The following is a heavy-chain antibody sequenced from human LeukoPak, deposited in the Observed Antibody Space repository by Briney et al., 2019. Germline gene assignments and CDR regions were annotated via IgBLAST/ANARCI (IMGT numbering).Heavy chain of an antibody. D-gene: IGHD6-13*01. V-gene: IGHV3-30*18. Sequence: GRSLRLSCAASGFTFSSYGMHWVRQAPGKGLERVAVISYDGSNKYYADSVKGRFTISRDNSKNTLYLQMNSLRAEDTAVYYCAKDQAAAAGMRYWGQGTLVTVSS. CDR2: ISYDGSNK. CDR3: AKDQAAAAGMRY. CDR1: GFTFSSYG. J-gene: IGHJ4*02.